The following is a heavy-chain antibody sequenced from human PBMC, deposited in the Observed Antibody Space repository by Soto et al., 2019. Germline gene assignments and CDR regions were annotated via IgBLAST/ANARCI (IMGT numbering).Heavy chain of an antibody. CDR1: GGSISSYY. CDR3: ARMLSLSSKKYNWFDP. J-gene: IGHJ5*02. D-gene: IGHD3-16*02. Sequence: SETLSLTCTVSGGSISSYYWSWIRQPPGKGLEWIGYIYYSGSTNYNPSLKSRVTISVDTSKNQFSLKLSSVTAADTAVYYCARMLSLSSKKYNWFDPWGQGNLVTVSS. V-gene: IGHV4-59*12. CDR2: IYYSGST.